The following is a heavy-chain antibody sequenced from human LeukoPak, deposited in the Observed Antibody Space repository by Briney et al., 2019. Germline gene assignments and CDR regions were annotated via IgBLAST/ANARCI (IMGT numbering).Heavy chain of an antibody. CDR1: GGSISSYY. CDR3: ARGNYGDYGTSVLYYYYYYMDV. J-gene: IGHJ6*03. Sequence: SETLSLTCTVSGGSISSYYWSWIRQPPGKGLEWVGYIYYSGSTNYNPSLKSRVTISVDTSKNQFSLKLSSVTAADTAVYYCARGNYGDYGTSVLYYYYYYMDVWGKGTTVTVSS. D-gene: IGHD4-17*01. CDR2: IYYSGST. V-gene: IGHV4-59*01.